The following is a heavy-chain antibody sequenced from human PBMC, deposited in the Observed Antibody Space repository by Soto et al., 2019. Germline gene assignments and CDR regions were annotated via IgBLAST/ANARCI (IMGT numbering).Heavy chain of an antibody. J-gene: IGHJ6*02. CDR2: IIPIFGTA. D-gene: IGHD3-10*01. Sequence: SVKVSCKASGGTFSSYAISWVRQAPGQGLEWMGGIIPIFGTANYAQKFQGRVTITADESTSTAYMELSSLRSEDTAVYYCARMGSGSYYKDYYYYGMDVWGQGTTVTVSS. CDR3: ARMGSGSYYKDYYYYGMDV. CDR1: GGTFSSYA. V-gene: IGHV1-69*13.